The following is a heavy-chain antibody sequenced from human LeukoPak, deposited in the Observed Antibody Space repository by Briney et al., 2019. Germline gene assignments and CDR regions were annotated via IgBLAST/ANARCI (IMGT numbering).Heavy chain of an antibody. J-gene: IGHJ4*02. Sequence: GGSLGLSCAASGFTFSASTMHWVRQASGKGLEWVGRIRSKANNYATAYAASVQGRFTISRDDSKNTAYLHLNSLKTEDTALYYCTSVVGATFDYWGQGTLVTVSS. CDR1: GFTFSAST. CDR3: TSVVGATFDY. V-gene: IGHV3-73*01. D-gene: IGHD1-26*01. CDR2: IRSKANNYAT.